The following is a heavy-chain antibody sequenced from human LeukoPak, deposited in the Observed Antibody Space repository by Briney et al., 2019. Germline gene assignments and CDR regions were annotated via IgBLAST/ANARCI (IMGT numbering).Heavy chain of an antibody. CDR2: ISAYNGNT. D-gene: IGHD2-15*01. CDR1: GYTFTSYG. J-gene: IGHJ3*02. CDR3: ATRKRGYCSGGSCPGAFDI. V-gene: IGHV1-18*01. Sequence: GASAKVSCKASGYTFTSYGISWVRQAPGQGLEWMGWISAYNGNTNYAQKLQGRVTMTTDTSTSTAYMELSSLRSEDTAVYYCATRKRGYCSGGSCPGAFDIWGQGTMVTASS.